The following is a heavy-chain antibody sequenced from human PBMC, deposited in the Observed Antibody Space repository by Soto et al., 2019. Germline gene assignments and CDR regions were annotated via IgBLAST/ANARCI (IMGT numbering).Heavy chain of an antibody. CDR2: IDPSDSYT. J-gene: IGHJ4*02. V-gene: IGHV5-10-1*01. CDR3: TRPRDYSGIADY. D-gene: IGHD4-17*01. Sequence: GETLKISCNGSGFSFTTYWINWMRQMPGKGLEWMGRIDPSDSYTKYSPSFQGHVTMSADKSTSTAYLQWSSLKASDTAMYYCTRPRDYSGIADYWGQGTLVTVSS. CDR1: GFSFTTYW.